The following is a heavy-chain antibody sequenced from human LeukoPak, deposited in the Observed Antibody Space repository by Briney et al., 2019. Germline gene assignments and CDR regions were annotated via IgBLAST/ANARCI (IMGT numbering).Heavy chain of an antibody. CDR2: IRSKANSYAT. CDR1: GFTFSGSA. V-gene: IGHV3-73*01. J-gene: IGHJ4*02. D-gene: IGHD1-26*01. Sequence: GGSLRLSCAASGFTFSGSAMHWVRQASGKGPEWVGRIRSKANSYATAYAAPVKGRFTISRDDSKNTAYLQTNSLKTEDTAVYYCTRPSGSYSNTDYWGQGTLVTVSS. CDR3: TRPSGSYSNTDY.